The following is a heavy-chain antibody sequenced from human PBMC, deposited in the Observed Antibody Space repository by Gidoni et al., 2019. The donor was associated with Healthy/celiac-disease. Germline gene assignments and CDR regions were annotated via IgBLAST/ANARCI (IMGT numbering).Heavy chain of an antibody. CDR3: AKDQPSYGDPLGY. Sequence: EVQLLESGGGLVQPGGSLRLSCAASGFTFSSYAMSWVRQAPGKGLEWFSAISGSGGSTYYADSVKCRFTISRDNSKNTLYLQMNSLRAEDTAVYYCAKDQPSYGDPLGYWGQGTLVTVSS. CDR1: GFTFSSYA. CDR2: ISGSGGST. D-gene: IGHD4-17*01. J-gene: IGHJ4*02. V-gene: IGHV3-23*01.